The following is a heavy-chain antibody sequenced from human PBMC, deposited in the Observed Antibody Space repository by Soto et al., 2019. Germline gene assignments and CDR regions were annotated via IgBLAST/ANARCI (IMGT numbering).Heavy chain of an antibody. Sequence: NWRGWIRKPPGKGLEWMGRIDPSDSYTNYSPSFQGHVTISADKSISTAYLQWSSLKASDTAMYYCARHSGGRYNWFDPWGQGTLVTVSS. D-gene: IGHD6-19*01. V-gene: IGHV5-10-1*01. CDR2: IDPSDSYT. CDR1: NW. J-gene: IGHJ5*02. CDR3: ARHSGGRYNWFDP.